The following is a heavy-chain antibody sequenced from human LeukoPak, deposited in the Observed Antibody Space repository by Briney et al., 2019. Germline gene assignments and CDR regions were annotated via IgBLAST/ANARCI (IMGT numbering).Heavy chain of an antibody. J-gene: IGHJ2*01. D-gene: IGHD5-18*01. CDR3: AKGYSSGYWYFDL. Sequence: SQTLSLTCTVSGGSISSGNYYWSWIRQPAGKGLEWIGRIYASGSTNHNPSLKSRVTISIDTSKNQFSLKLSSVTAADTAVYYCAKGYSSGYWYFDLWGRGTLVTVSS. V-gene: IGHV4-61*02. CDR2: IYASGST. CDR1: GGSISSGNYY.